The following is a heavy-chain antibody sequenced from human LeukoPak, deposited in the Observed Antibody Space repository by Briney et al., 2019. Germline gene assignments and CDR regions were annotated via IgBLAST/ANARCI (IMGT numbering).Heavy chain of an antibody. D-gene: IGHD4/OR15-4a*01. CDR1: GFTFSSYW. J-gene: IGHJ4*02. Sequence: GGSLRLSCAASGFTFSSYWFHWVRQAPGKGLVWVSRINSDGSGTTYADSVKGRFTISRDNAKSTLFLQMNSLRAEDTAVYYCARRAGAYSHPYDYWGQGTLVTVSS. CDR3: ARRAGAYSHPYDY. V-gene: IGHV3-74*01. CDR2: INSDGSGT.